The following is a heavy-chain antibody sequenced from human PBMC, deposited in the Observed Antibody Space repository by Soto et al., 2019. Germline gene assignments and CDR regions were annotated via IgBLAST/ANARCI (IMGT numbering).Heavy chain of an antibody. Sequence: GGSLRLSCAASGFTFSSYSMNWVRQAPGKGLEWVSSIISSSSYIYYADSVKGRFTISRDNAKNSLYLQMNSLRAEDTAVYYCARDPHSRSVRGLFWFDPRGQGTLVTISA. J-gene: IGHJ5*02. V-gene: IGHV3-21*01. D-gene: IGHD3-3*01. CDR3: ARDPHSRSVRGLFWFDP. CDR1: GFTFSSYS. CDR2: IISSSSYI.